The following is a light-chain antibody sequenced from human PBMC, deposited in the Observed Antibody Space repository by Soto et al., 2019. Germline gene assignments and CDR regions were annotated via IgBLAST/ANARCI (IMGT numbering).Light chain of an antibody. CDR2: GAS. Sequence: EIVLTQSPGTLSLSPGEKATLSCRASQSVRSNYIAWYQQKPGQSPRLLISGASTRASGLPNRFSGSGSGTDFTLTISRLEPEDFAVYYCQQYGSSPPLTFGGGTKVEIK. J-gene: IGKJ4*01. CDR3: QQYGSSPPLT. V-gene: IGKV3-20*01. CDR1: QSVRSNY.